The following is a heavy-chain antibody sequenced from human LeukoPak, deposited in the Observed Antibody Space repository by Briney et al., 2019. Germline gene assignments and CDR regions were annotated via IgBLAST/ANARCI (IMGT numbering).Heavy chain of an antibody. CDR3: AKAFGSGSNSPCDY. D-gene: IGHD3-10*01. CDR1: GFTFSSYG. J-gene: IGHJ4*02. V-gene: IGHV3-30*02. Sequence: PGGSLRLSCAASGFTFSSYGMHWVRQAPGKGLEWVAFIRYDGSNKYYADSVKGRFTISRDNSETTLYLQMSGLRAEDTAVYYCAKAFGSGSNSPCDYWGQGTLVTVSS. CDR2: IRYDGSNK.